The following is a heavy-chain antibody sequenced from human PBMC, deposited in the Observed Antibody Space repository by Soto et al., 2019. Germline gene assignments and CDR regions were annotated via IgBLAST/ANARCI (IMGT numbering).Heavy chain of an antibody. CDR1: GYTFTSYD. V-gene: IGHV1-8*01. D-gene: IGHD6-13*01. CDR3: ARERSAAGTGWFDP. J-gene: IGHJ5*02. CDR2: MNPNSGNT. Sequence: QVQLVQSGAEVKKPGASVKVSCKASGYTFTSYDINWVRQATGQGLEWMGWMNPNSGNTGYAQKFQGRVTRTTNTAISTAYMELSSLRSEDTAVYSCARERSAAGTGWFDPWGQGTLVTVSS.